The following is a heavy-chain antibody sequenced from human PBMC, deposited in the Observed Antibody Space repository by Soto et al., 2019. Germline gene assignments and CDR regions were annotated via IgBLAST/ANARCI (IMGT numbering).Heavy chain of an antibody. CDR2: IWYDGSNK. V-gene: IGHV3-33*01. Sequence: QVQLVESGGGVVQPGRSLRLSCAASGFTFNSYGRHWVRQAPGKGREWVAVIWYDGSNKYYGDSVKGRFTISRDNSKNTLYLQMNSLRAEDTAVYYCARDRPNSGFDYWGQGTLVTVSS. CDR3: ARDRPNSGFDY. CDR1: GFTFNSYG. D-gene: IGHD7-27*01. J-gene: IGHJ4*02.